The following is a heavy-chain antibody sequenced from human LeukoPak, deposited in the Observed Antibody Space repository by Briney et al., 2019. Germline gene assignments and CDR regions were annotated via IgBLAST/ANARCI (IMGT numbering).Heavy chain of an antibody. J-gene: IGHJ4*02. CDR2: IYYSGST. V-gene: IGHV4-39*01. D-gene: IGHD1-26*01. CDR1: GGSISSSSYY. CDR3: ARPDSGSYYGLFDY. Sequence: PSETLSLTCTVSGGSISSSSYYWGWIRQPPGKGLEWIGSIYYSGSTYYNPSLKSRVTISVDTSKNQFSLKLSSVTAADTAVYYCARPDSGSYYGLFDYWGQGTLVTVSS.